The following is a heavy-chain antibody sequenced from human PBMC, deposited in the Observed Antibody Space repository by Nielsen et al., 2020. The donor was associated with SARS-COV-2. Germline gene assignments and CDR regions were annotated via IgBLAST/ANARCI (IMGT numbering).Heavy chain of an antibody. CDR3: AKDSYVYGDYLDS. Sequence: SLKISCAASGFTFDDYAMHWVRQAPGKGLEWVSGISWNSGSIGYADSVKGRFTISRDNSKNTLSLQMHTLRAEDTAIYYCAKDSYVYGDYLDSWGQGTLVTVSS. J-gene: IGHJ4*02. CDR2: ISWNSGSI. V-gene: IGHV3-9*01. CDR1: GFTFDDYA. D-gene: IGHD4-17*01.